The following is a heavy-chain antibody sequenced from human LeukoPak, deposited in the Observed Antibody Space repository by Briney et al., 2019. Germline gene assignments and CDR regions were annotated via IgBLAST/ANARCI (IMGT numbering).Heavy chain of an antibody. CDR2: ISSSSSNI. CDR3: ARDPPGAHFDF. Sequence: GGSLRLSCTASGFTFSSYSMNWVRQAPGKGLEWVSYISSSSSNIFYADSFKGRFTISRDNARNSLYLQMNSLRVEDTAVYYCARDPPGAHFDFWGQGTLVTVSS. D-gene: IGHD7-27*01. CDR1: GFTFSSYS. J-gene: IGHJ4*02. V-gene: IGHV3-21*01.